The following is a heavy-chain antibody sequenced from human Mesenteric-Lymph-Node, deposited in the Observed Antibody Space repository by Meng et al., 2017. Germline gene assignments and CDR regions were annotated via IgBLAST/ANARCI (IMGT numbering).Heavy chain of an antibody. CDR2: VSTYNGNT. CDR1: GYSFTSYG. D-gene: IGHD3-9*01. J-gene: IGHJ4*02. Sequence: ASVKVSCKASGYSFTSYGIAWVRQAPGQGLEWMGWVSTYNGNTNYAQKFQDRVTMTTDTSTSTGYMELRNLRSEDTAVYYCARESYDILTGYYGDWGQGTLVTVSS. CDR3: ARESYDILTGYYGD. V-gene: IGHV1-18*04.